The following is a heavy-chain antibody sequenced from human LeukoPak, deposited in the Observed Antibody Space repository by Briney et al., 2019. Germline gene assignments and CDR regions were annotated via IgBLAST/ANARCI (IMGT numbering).Heavy chain of an antibody. CDR2: IWGRGCRG. J-gene: IGHJ5*02. CDR1: GFTFKSFA. D-gene: IGHD3-3*01. V-gene: IGHV3-23*01. Sequence: PGGSLRLSFEAPGFTFKSFALRWGRQGPGKGLELVFAIWGRGCRGYYADSVKGRFTISRDNSKKTLFLQMNSLRVEDTAVYYCAKVSGGEHDFWSDFSQDKWFDPWGQGTLVTVSS. CDR3: AKVSGGEHDFWSDFSQDKWFDP.